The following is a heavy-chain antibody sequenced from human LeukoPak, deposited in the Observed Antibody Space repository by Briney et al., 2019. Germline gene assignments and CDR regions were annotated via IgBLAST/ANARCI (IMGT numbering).Heavy chain of an antibody. CDR2: IIPIFGTA. D-gene: IGHD6-13*01. Sequence: GASVKVSCKASGGTFSSYAISWVRQAPGQGLEWMGRIIPIFGTANYAQKFQGSVTITTDESTSTAYMELSSLRSEDTAVYYCASWGSSSLETGFDYWGQGTLVTVSS. V-gene: IGHV1-69*05. CDR3: ASWGSSSLETGFDY. J-gene: IGHJ4*02. CDR1: GGTFSSYA.